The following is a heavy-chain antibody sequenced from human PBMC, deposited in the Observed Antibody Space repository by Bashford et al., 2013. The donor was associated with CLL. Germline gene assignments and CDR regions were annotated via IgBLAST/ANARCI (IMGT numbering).Heavy chain of an antibody. Sequence: SETLSLTCTVSGGSISNHYWTWIRQPAGRGLEWIGRIYTSGSTNYNPSLKSRVTMSADTSKNQFSLKLSSVTAADTAVYYCARGDYYDSGGYSTWGQGTLVTVSS. CDR3: ARGDYYDSGGYST. V-gene: IGHV4-4*07. D-gene: IGHD3-22*01. J-gene: IGHJ5*02. CDR1: GGSISNHY. CDR2: IYTSGST.